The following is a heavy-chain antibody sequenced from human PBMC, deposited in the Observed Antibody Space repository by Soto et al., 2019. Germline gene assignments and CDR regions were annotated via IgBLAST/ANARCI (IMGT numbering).Heavy chain of an antibody. CDR1: GFRFTSSW. D-gene: IGHD3-16*01. Sequence: EVQLVESGGGLVQSGGSLRLSCAAAGFRFTSSWMSWVRQAPGKGLEWVAHINQNGGQKYYVDSAKGRFTISRDNAKTSLYLQRNSLRGEYTAVFYCVNWADAADEDYFHHWGQGTLVTVSS. CDR3: VNWADAADEDYFHH. V-gene: IGHV3-7*01. J-gene: IGHJ1*01. CDR2: INQNGGQK.